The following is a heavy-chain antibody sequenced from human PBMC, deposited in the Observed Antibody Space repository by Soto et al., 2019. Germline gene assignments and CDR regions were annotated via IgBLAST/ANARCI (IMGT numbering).Heavy chain of an antibody. D-gene: IGHD3-22*01. CDR3: AKEPYYYDSSGSFNWFDP. Sequence: GGSLRLSCAASGFTFSSYAMSWVRQAPGKGLEWVSAISGSGGSTYYADSVKGRFTISRDNSKNTLYLQMNSLRAEDTAVYYCAKEPYYYDSSGSFNWFDPWGQGTLVTVSS. CDR2: ISGSGGST. V-gene: IGHV3-23*01. J-gene: IGHJ5*02. CDR1: GFTFSSYA.